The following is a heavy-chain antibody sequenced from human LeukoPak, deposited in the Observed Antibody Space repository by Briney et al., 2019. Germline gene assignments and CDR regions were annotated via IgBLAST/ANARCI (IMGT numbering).Heavy chain of an antibody. J-gene: IGHJ6*02. Sequence: SETLSLTCAVYGGSFSGYYWSWIRQPPGKGLEWIGEINHSGSTNYNPSLKSRVTISVDPSKNQLSLKLSSVTAADTAVYYCASSEDSTHWSGYFNGMDVWGQGTTVTVSS. CDR2: INHSGST. CDR3: ASSEDSTHWSGYFNGMDV. D-gene: IGHD3-3*01. CDR1: GGSFSGYY. V-gene: IGHV4-34*01.